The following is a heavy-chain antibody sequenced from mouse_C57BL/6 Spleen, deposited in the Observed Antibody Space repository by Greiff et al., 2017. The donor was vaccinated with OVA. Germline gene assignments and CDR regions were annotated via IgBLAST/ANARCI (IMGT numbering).Heavy chain of an antibody. CDR3: ARGENDGLLGAMDD. Sequence: ESGPELVKPGASVKISCKASGYSFTDYNMNWVKQSTGKSLEWIGVINPNYGTTSYNQKFKGKATLTVDQSSSTAYMQLNSLTSEDSAVYYCARGENDGLLGAMDDWGQGTSVTVSS. CDR2: INPNYGTT. CDR1: GYSFTDYN. D-gene: IGHD2-3*01. J-gene: IGHJ4*01. V-gene: IGHV1-39*01.